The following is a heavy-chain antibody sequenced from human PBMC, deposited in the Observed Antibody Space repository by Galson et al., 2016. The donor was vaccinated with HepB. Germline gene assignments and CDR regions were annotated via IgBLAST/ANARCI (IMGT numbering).Heavy chain of an antibody. CDR3: ARDDSGGWYGFHYGMDV. Sequence: ETLSLTCTVSGASISAYYLSWTRQPPGKGLVWLGYIYYSGRTNYNTSLKSRVTISEDPSKNQFSLKLSSVTAADTAVYYCARDDSGGWYGFHYGMDVWGQGTTVTVSS. CDR2: IYYSGRT. J-gene: IGHJ6*02. D-gene: IGHD6-19*01. CDR1: GASISAYY. V-gene: IGHV4-59*01.